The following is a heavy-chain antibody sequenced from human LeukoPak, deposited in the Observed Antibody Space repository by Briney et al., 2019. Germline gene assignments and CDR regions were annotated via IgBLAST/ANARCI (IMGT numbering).Heavy chain of an antibody. V-gene: IGHV3-7*01. CDR2: IKQDGSEK. Sequence: GGSLRLSCAASGFTFSSYWMSWVRQAPGKGLGWVANIKQDGSEKYYVDSVKGRFTISRDNAKNSLYLQMNSLRAEDTAVYYCARCYDSSGYSYPDYFDYWGQGTLVTVSS. J-gene: IGHJ4*02. D-gene: IGHD3-22*01. CDR3: ARCYDSSGYSYPDYFDY. CDR1: GFTFSSYW.